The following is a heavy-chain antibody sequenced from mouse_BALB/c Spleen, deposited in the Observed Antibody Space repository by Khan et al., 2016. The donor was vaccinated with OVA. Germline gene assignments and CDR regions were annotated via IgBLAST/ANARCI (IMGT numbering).Heavy chain of an antibody. CDR1: GYTFTDYT. D-gene: IGHD1-1*01. V-gene: IGHV1-4*01. J-gene: IGHJ3*01. Sequence: QVQLKESGAELARPGASVKMSCKASGYTFTDYTMHWVKQRPGQGLEWIGYIDPSSDYTNYNQKFKDMATLTADKSSSAAYMQLNSLTSEDSAVYCCARYYYGYTYGFAYWGQGTLVTVSA. CDR2: IDPSSDYT. CDR3: ARYYYGYTYGFAY.